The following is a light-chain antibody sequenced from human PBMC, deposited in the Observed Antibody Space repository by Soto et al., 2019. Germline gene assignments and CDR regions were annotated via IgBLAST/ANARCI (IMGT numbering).Light chain of an antibody. CDR2: GAS. CDR3: QQYGSAPYT. V-gene: IGKV3-20*01. Sequence: EIVLTQSPGTLSLSPGERATLSCRASQTVSSNYLAWYHQNPGQAPRLLIYGASTRATGIPDRFSGSGSGTDFTLTIRTLEPEDFALYYCQQYGSAPYTFGHGTKVDIK. CDR1: QTVSSNY. J-gene: IGKJ3*01.